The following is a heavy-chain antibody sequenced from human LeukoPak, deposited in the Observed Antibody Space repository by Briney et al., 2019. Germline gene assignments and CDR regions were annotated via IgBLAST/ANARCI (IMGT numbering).Heavy chain of an antibody. J-gene: IGHJ5*02. V-gene: IGHV4-39*01. D-gene: IGHD6-6*01. Sequence: PSETLSLTCTVSGGSISSSSYYWGWIRQPPGKGLEWIGSIYYSGSTYYNPSLKSRVTISVDTSKNQFSLKLSSVTAADTAVYYCARLKDIAARRNWFDPWGQGTLVTVSS. CDR2: IYYSGST. CDR1: GGSISSSSYY. CDR3: ARLKDIAARRNWFDP.